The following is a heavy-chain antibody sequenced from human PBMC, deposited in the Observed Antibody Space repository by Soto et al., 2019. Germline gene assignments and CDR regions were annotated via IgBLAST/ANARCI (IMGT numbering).Heavy chain of an antibody. CDR3: ARGGIGLFIVPQRKYFDY. V-gene: IGHV4-39*01. D-gene: IGHD3-16*02. J-gene: IGHJ4*02. CDR2: IYYSGST. Sequence: PSETLSLTCTVSGGSISSSSYYWGWIRQPPGKGLEWIGSIYYSGSTYYNPSLKSRVTISVDTSKNQFSLKLSSVTAADTAVYYWARGGIGLFIVPQRKYFDYGAQEPLVTVSS. CDR1: GGSISSSSYY.